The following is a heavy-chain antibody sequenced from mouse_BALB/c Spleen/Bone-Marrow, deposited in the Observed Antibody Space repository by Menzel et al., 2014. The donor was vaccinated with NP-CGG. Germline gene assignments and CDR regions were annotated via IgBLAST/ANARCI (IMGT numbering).Heavy chain of an antibody. V-gene: IGHV3-8*02. D-gene: IGHD2-3*01. Sequence: ESGPSLVKPSQTLSFPCSVLGNSTTSGSWNWIRKFQGIKLDYMGTISYSGSPYYSPSLKSRISITRDTSKNQYYLQLNSVTTEDTATYYCATYDGYYFDYWGQGTTLTVSS. CDR3: ATYDGYYFDY. CDR2: ISYSGSP. CDR1: GNSTTSGS. J-gene: IGHJ2*01.